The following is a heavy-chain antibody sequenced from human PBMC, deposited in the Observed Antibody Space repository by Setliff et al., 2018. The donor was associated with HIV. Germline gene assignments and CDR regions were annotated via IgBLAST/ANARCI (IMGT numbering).Heavy chain of an antibody. J-gene: IGHJ4*02. CDR3: ARQVTVVGYFETAAGSFNY. Sequence: SETLSLTCTVSGGSISSNNYYWGWIRQPPGKGLEWIGSINYSGSTYYNPSLKSRVTISTDTSKNQFSLKVRSVTAADTAVYYCARQVTVVGYFETAAGSFNYWGPGTLVTSP. CDR1: GGSISSNNYY. D-gene: IGHD2-15*01. CDR2: INYSGST. V-gene: IGHV4-39*01.